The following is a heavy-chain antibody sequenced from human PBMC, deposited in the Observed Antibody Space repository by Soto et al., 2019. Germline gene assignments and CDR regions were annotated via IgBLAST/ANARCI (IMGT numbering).Heavy chain of an antibody. V-gene: IGHV1-18*01. CDR2: ISAYNGNT. D-gene: IGHD4-17*01. Sequence: ASVKLSCEACGDTFTSYGISWVRQAPGQGFEWMGWISAYNGNTNYAQKLQGRVTMTTDTSTSTAYMELRSLRSDDTAVYYCARDPGDYVLIRHKRSDYWGQGTLVTVSS. J-gene: IGHJ4*02. CDR1: GDTFTSYG. CDR3: ARDPGDYVLIRHKRSDY.